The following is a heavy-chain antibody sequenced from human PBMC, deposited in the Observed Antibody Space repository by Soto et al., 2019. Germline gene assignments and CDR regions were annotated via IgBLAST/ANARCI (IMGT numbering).Heavy chain of an antibody. CDR1: GDSVSSNSAA. CDR2: TYYRSKWYN. CDR3: ARDRRLGYCRSTSCTLNLYCYYYGMDV. Sequence: SQTLSLTCAISGDSVSSNSAAWNWIRQSPSRGLEWLGRTYYRSKWYNDYAVSVKSRITINPDTFKNQFSLQLNSVTPEDTAVYYCARDRRLGYCRSTSCTLNLYCYYYGMDVWGQGTTVTVSS. J-gene: IGHJ6*02. V-gene: IGHV6-1*01. D-gene: IGHD2-2*01.